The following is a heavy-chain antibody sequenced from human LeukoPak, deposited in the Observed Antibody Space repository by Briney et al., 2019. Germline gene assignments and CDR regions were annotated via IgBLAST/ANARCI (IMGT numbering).Heavy chain of an antibody. V-gene: IGHV1-69*13. J-gene: IGHJ6*04. D-gene: IGHD2-2*01. CDR2: IIPIFGTA. Sequence: ASVKVSCKASGGTFSSYAISWVRQAPGQGLEWMGGIIPIFGTANYARKFQGRVTITADESTSTAYMELSSLRSEDTAVYYCARGRSDIVVVPAARRNYYYYGMDVWGKGTTVTVSS. CDR3: ARGRSDIVVVPAARRNYYYYGMDV. CDR1: GGTFSSYA.